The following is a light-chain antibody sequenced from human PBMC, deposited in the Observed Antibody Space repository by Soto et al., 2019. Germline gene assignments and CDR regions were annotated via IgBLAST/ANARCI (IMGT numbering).Light chain of an antibody. CDR2: EVN. V-gene: IGLV2-8*01. CDR1: SSDVGAYNY. CDR3: CSFTSSNTHV. Sequence: QSVLTQPPSASGSPGQSVTISCTGTSSDVGAYNYVSWYQQHPGKVPKLILFEVNKRPSGVSGRFSGSKSGNTASLTISGLQAEDEADYYCCSFTSSNTHVFGTGTKLTVL. J-gene: IGLJ1*01.